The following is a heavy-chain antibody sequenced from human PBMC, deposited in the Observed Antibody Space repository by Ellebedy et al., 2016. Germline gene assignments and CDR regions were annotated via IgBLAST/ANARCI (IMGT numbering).Heavy chain of an antibody. J-gene: IGHJ3*02. Sequence: GESLKISXAASGFTFSSYSMNWVRQAPGKGLEWVSSISSSSSYIYYADSVKGRFTISRDNAKNSLYLQMNSLRAEDTAVYYCARDGESSRYAFDIWGQGTMVTVSS. CDR1: GFTFSSYS. CDR3: ARDGESSRYAFDI. CDR2: ISSSSSYI. V-gene: IGHV3-21*01. D-gene: IGHD3-3*01.